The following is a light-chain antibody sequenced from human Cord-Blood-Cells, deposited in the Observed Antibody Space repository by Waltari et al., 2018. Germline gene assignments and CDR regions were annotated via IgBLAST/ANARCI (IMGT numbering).Light chain of an antibody. J-gene: IGKJ1*01. Sequence: IQMTQSPSSLSASVADRVPLPCRSSQSISRYLNGYQRKPGKAPKLLIYAASRLQSWVPSRFSGSGSGTDFTLTISSLQPEEFATYYCQQSYSTPRTFGQGTKVEIK. CDR2: AAS. V-gene: IGKV1-39*01. CDR1: QSISRY. CDR3: QQSYSTPRT.